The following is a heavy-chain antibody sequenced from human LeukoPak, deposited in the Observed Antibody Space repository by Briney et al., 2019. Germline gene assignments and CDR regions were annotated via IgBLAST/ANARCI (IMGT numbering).Heavy chain of an antibody. D-gene: IGHD3-22*01. J-gene: IGHJ4*02. CDR1: GFTFSTYW. CDR2: IKEDGSET. Sequence: GGSLRLSCAASGFTFSTYWMTWVRQAPGKGLEWVANIKEDGSETYYVDSVKGRFTISRDNAKNSLSLQMNSLRAEDTALYYCARDIYFDSHDYYWADVRPFWGQGTLVTVSS. CDR3: ARDIYFDSHDYYWADVRPF. V-gene: IGHV3-7*01.